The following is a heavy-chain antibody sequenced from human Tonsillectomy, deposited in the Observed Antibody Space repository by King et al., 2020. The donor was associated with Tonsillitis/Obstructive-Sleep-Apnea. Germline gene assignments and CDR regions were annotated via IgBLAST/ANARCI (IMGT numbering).Heavy chain of an antibody. CDR2: FNPVDGET. V-gene: IGHV1-24*01. CDR3: ATKGHDYSNMDYYYYMDV. J-gene: IGHJ6*03. Sequence: QLVQSGAEVKKPGASVKVSCKVSGYTLTEISMHWVRQAPGEGLEWMGGFNPVDGETIYAQKFQGRVTMTEDTSTDTAYMELSSLRSEDTAVYYCATKGHDYSNMDYYYYMDVWGKGTTVTVSS. D-gene: IGHD4-11*01. CDR1: GYTLTEIS.